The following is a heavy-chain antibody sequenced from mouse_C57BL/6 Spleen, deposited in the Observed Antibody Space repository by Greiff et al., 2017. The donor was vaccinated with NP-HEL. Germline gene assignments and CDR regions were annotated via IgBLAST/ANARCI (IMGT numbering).Heavy chain of an antibody. CDR3: ARDVHFDY. CDR2: IYPGDGDT. CDR1: GYAFSSSW. Sequence: VQLQQSGPELVKPGASVKISCKASGYAFSSSWMHWVKQRPGKGLEWIGRIYPGDGDTNYNGKFKGKATLTADKSSSTAYMQLSSLTSEDSAVSFCARDVHFDYWGQGTTLTVSS. J-gene: IGHJ2*01. V-gene: IGHV1-82*01.